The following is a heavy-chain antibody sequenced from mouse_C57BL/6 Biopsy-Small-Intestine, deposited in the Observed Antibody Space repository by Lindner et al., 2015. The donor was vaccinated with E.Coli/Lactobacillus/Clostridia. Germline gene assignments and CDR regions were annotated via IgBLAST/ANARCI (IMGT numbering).Heavy chain of an antibody. CDR2: IFPGSGGT. V-gene: IGHV1-9*01. Sequence: VQLQESGAELKKPGASAKLSCKATGYTFTDYWIEWVKQRPGHGLEWIGEIFPGSGGTNYNEKFKGKATFTADASSNTAYMQLSSLTTEDSAIYYCTRSFDFDYWGQGTTLTVSS. CDR1: GYTFTDYW. J-gene: IGHJ2*01. CDR3: TRSFDFDY.